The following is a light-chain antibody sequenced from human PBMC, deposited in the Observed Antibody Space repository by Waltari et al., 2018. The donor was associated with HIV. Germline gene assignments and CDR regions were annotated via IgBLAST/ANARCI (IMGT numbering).Light chain of an antibody. CDR2: RNN. Sequence: QSVLTQPPSASGTPGHSVTISCSGSSSNIRSNFVYWYQQLPGAAPKLLIYRNNQRPSGVPDRFSGSKSGTSASLAISGLRSEDEADYYCAAWDDSLREVFGGGTKLTVL. CDR3: AAWDDSLREV. CDR1: SSNIRSNF. J-gene: IGLJ3*02. V-gene: IGLV1-47*01.